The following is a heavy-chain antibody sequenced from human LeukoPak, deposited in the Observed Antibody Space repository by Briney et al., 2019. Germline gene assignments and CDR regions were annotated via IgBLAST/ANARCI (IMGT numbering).Heavy chain of an antibody. V-gene: IGHV3-30*18. Sequence: GGSLRLSCAASGFTFSSYGMHWVRQAPGKGLDWVAVISFDESSEYYADSVKGRFSISRDNSKNTLYLQMNNARVDDTAVYYCAKEVGYGSPYFDYWGQGTLVTVSS. CDR1: GFTFSSYG. J-gene: IGHJ4*02. CDR2: ISFDESSE. D-gene: IGHD5-12*01. CDR3: AKEVGYGSPYFDY.